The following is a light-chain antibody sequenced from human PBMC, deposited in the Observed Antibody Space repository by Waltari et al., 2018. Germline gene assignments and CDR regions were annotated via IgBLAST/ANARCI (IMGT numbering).Light chain of an antibody. CDR1: SSDVGGYNY. V-gene: IGLV2-14*01. CDR2: EVS. J-gene: IGLJ1*01. CDR3: SSYTSSSTLYV. Sequence: QSALTQPASVSGSPGQSITISCTGTSSDVGGYNYVSWYQQHPGKAPKLMIYEVSNRPSGVSTRFSGAKSGNTASLTISGLQAEDEADYYCSSYTSSSTLYVFGTGTKVTAL.